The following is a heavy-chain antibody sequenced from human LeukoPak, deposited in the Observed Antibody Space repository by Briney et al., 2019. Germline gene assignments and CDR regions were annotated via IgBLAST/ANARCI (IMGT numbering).Heavy chain of an antibody. J-gene: IGHJ3*02. V-gene: IGHV3-30*03. CDR1: GFTFINYG. Sequence: GGSLRLSCAASGFTFINYGMHWVRQAPGKGLEWVAVISYDGSNKYYADSVKGRFTISRDNSKNTLYLQMNSLRAEDTAVYYCARGDYFDSSDYFNDAFDIWGQGTMVTVSS. D-gene: IGHD3-22*01. CDR2: ISYDGSNK. CDR3: ARGDYFDSSDYFNDAFDI.